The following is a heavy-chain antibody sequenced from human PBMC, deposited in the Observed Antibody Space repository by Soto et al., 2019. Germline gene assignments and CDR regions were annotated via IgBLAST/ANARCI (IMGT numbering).Heavy chain of an antibody. CDR3: ARDPLDSSSYDAFDI. J-gene: IGHJ3*02. Sequence: GGSLRLSCAASGFTFSSYWMHWVRQAPGKGLVWVSRINSDGSSTSYADSVKGRLTISRDNAKNTLYLQMNSLRAEDTAVYYCARDPLDSSSYDAFDIWGQGTMVTVSS. CDR1: GFTFSSYW. CDR2: INSDGSST. D-gene: IGHD6-13*01. V-gene: IGHV3-74*01.